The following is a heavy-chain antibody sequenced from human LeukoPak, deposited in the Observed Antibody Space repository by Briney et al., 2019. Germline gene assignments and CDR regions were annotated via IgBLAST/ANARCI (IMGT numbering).Heavy chain of an antibody. J-gene: IGHJ4*02. Sequence: ASVKVSCKVSGYTLTELSTHWVRQAPGQGLEWMGIINPSGGSTSYAQKFQGRVTMTRDTSTSTVYMELSSLRSEDTAVYYCARLPDYYDSSGYSTPVDYWGQGTLVTVSS. CDR1: GYTLTELS. V-gene: IGHV1-46*01. D-gene: IGHD3-22*01. CDR3: ARLPDYYDSSGYSTPVDY. CDR2: INPSGGST.